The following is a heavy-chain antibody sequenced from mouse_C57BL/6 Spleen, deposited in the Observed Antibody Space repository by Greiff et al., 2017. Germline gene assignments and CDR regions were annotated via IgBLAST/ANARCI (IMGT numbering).Heavy chain of an antibody. CDR3: ARVKYYGSGGYFDV. CDR1: GYTFTSYW. V-gene: IGHV1-53*01. D-gene: IGHD1-1*01. J-gene: IGHJ1*03. Sequence: QVQLQQPGTELVKPGASVTLSCKASGYTFTSYWMHWVKQRPGQGLEWIGNINPSNGGTNYNEKFKSKATLTVDKSSSTAYMQLSSLTSEDSAVYYCARVKYYGSGGYFDVWGTGTTVTVSS. CDR2: INPSNGGT.